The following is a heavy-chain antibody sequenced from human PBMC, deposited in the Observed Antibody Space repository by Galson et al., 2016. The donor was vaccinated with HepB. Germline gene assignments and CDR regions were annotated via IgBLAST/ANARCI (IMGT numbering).Heavy chain of an antibody. J-gene: IGHJ2*01. V-gene: IGHV3-48*02. Sequence: SLRLSCAASGFTFSSYTMNWVRQAPGKGLEWVSYIGSSSSSIYYADSVKGRFTISRDNAKNSLYLQMNSLRDEDTAVYYCATRYCSGGSCYSAAPGYWYFDLWGRGTLVTVSS. CDR1: GFTFSSYT. CDR2: IGSSSSSI. D-gene: IGHD2-15*01. CDR3: ATRYCSGGSCYSAAPGYWYFDL.